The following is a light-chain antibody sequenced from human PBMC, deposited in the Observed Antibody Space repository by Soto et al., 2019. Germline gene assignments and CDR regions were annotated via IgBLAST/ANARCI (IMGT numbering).Light chain of an antibody. Sequence: EIALTQSPGTLSLSPGERATLSCRASQTLSNSFIAWYQHKPGQAPRLLVYDTSTRATGIPDRYSGSGSATDFTLTISRLEPEDFAVFFCQQYGTSEIIFGQGTRLEIK. CDR2: DTS. CDR1: QTLSNSF. CDR3: QQYGTSEII. J-gene: IGKJ5*01. V-gene: IGKV3-20*01.